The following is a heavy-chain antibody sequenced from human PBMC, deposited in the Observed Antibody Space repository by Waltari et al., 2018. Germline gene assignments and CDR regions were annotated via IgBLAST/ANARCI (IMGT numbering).Heavy chain of an antibody. CDR3: ARSGVAVAGSYFEY. V-gene: IGHV1-69*04. D-gene: IGHD6-19*01. J-gene: IGHJ4*02. CDR1: CGIFIIRP. Sequence: QLVQSGTEVKNPGSTVKVSCRASCGIFIIRPLNWLRQAPGQALEWIGRVVPNGGLVNYAQKIQVRVCITSDKHTSIAYMELSGLRSEDTAVYYCARSGVAVAGSYFEYWGQGALVTVSS. CDR2: VVPNGGLV.